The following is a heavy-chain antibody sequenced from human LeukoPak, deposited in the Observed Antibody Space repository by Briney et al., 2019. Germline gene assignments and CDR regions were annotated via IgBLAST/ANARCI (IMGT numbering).Heavy chain of an antibody. V-gene: IGHV1-46*01. CDR3: AREFPGIYYFEY. J-gene: IGHJ4*02. D-gene: IGHD2-15*01. CDR2: INPSGGST. CDR1: GYTFTSYY. Sequence: GASVKVSCKAAGYTFTSYYMHWVRQAPGQGLEWMGIINPSGGSTRYAQKFQGRVTMTRDTSTSTVYMELSSLRSEDTAVYYCAREFPGIYYFEYWGQGTLVTVSS.